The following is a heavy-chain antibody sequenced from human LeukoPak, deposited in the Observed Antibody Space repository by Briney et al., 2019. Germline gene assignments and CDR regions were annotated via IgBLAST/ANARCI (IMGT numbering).Heavy chain of an antibody. CDR1: GFTFSSYW. CDR2: INSDGSST. J-gene: IGHJ4*02. D-gene: IGHD3-22*01. CDR3: ARVSSPLQTYYYDSSGDYYFDY. Sequence: GGSLRLSCAASGFTFSSYWMHWVRQAPGKGLVWVSRINSDGSSTSYADSVKGRFTISRDNAKNTLCLQMNSLRAEDTAVYYCARVSSPLQTYYYDSSGDYYFDYWGQGTLVTVSS. V-gene: IGHV3-74*01.